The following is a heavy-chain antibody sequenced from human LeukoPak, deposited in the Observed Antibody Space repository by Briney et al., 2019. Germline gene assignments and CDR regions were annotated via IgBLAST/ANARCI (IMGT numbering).Heavy chain of an antibody. D-gene: IGHD2-2*02. CDR3: ARDPRYCSSTSCHTEGY. CDR1: GYTLTELS. J-gene: IGHJ4*02. CDR2: FDPEDGET. Sequence: EASVKVSCKVSGYTLTELSMHWVRQAPGNGLEWMGGFDPEDGETIYAQKFQGRVTMTEDTSTDTAYMELSSLRAEDTAVYYCARDPRYCSSTSCHTEGYWGQGTLVTVSS. V-gene: IGHV1-24*01.